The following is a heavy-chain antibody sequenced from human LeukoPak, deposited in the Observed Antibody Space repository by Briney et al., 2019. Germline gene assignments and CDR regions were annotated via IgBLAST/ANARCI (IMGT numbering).Heavy chain of an antibody. D-gene: IGHD6-13*01. CDR2: IYHSGST. CDR1: GYSTSSVYY. CDR3: AREPGSSWYPNWFDP. Sequence: SETLSLTCTVSGYSTSSVYYWGWIRQPPGKGLEWIGSIYHSGSTYYNPSLKSRVTISVDTSKNQFSLKLSSVTAADTAVYYCAREPGSSWYPNWFDPWGQGTLVTVSS. J-gene: IGHJ5*02. V-gene: IGHV4-38-2*02.